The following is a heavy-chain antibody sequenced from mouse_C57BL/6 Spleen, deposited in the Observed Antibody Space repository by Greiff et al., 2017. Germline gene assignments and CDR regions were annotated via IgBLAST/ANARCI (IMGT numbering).Heavy chain of an antibody. J-gene: IGHJ4*01. Sequence: EVQLQQSGTVLARPGASVKMSCKTSGYTFTSYWMHWVKQRPGQGLEWIGAIYPGNSDTSYNQKFKGKAKLTAVTSASTAYMELSSLTNEDSAVYYCTTFDGYYVDYAMDYWGQGTSVTVSS. D-gene: IGHD2-3*01. CDR2: IYPGNSDT. CDR1: GYTFTSYW. V-gene: IGHV1-5*01. CDR3: TTFDGYYVDYAMDY.